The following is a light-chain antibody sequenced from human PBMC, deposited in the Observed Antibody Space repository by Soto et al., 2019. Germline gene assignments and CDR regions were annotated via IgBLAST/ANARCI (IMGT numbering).Light chain of an antibody. CDR2: DVS. J-gene: IGLJ2*01. CDR3: SSYTSSSTVV. Sequence: QSALTQPPSVSGSPGQSVTISCTGTSSDVGSYNRVSWHQQPPGTAPKLMIYDVSNRPSGVPDRFSGSKSGNTASLTISGLQAEDEADYYCSSYTSSSTVVFGGGTKLTVL. CDR1: SSDVGSYNR. V-gene: IGLV2-18*02.